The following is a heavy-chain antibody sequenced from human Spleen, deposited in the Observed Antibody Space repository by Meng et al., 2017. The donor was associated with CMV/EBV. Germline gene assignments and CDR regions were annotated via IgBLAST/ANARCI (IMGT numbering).Heavy chain of an antibody. CDR2: ISSSGSYI. CDR1: GFTFSRSS. Sequence: GESLKISCAASGFTFSRSSMNWVRQAPGKGREWVSSISSSGSYIYYADSVKGRFTISRDNAKNSLDLQMNSLRAEDTAVYYCPRDLGSEGDYWGQGTTVTVSS. J-gene: IGHJ4*03. V-gene: IGHV3-21*01. CDR3: PRDLGSEGDY.